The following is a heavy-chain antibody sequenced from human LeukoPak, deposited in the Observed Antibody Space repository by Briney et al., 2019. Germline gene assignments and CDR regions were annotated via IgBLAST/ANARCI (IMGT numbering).Heavy chain of an antibody. J-gene: IGHJ5*02. CDR1: GGSISSGGYY. V-gene: IGHV4-31*03. CDR2: INHSGST. D-gene: IGHD3-10*01. Sequence: SQTLSLTCTVSGGSISSGGYYWSWIRQHPGKGLEWIGEINHSGSTNYNPSLKSRVTMSLDTSKNHFSLILSSATAADTAVYFCASLGSFGSARFDPWGQGTLVTVSS. CDR3: ASLGSFGSARFDP.